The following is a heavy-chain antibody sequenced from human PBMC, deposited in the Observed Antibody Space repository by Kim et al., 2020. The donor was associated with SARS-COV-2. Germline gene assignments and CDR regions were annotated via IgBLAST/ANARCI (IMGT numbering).Heavy chain of an antibody. D-gene: IGHD1-26*01. Sequence: GGSLRLSCAASGFTFRSYWMSWVRQAPGKGLEWVANIKEDGSEKYYVYSVKGRFTISRDNAKNSLFLQMNSLRAEDAAVYYCWRDYSDWGQGTLVTVSS. V-gene: IGHV3-7*01. CDR2: IKEDGSEK. CDR1: GFTFRSYW. CDR3: WRDYSD. J-gene: IGHJ4*02.